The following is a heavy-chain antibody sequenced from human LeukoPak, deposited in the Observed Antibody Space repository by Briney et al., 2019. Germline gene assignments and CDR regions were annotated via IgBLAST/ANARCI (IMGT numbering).Heavy chain of an antibody. V-gene: IGHV3-21*01. Sequence: GGSLRLSCAASGFTFSSYSMNWVRQAPGKGLEWVSSISSSSSYIYYADSVKGRFTISRDNAKNSLYLQMNSLRAEDTAVYYCARVDTAMSYAFDIWGQGTVVTVSS. CDR1: GFTFSSYS. CDR3: ARVDTAMSYAFDI. J-gene: IGHJ3*02. CDR2: ISSSSSYI. D-gene: IGHD5-18*01.